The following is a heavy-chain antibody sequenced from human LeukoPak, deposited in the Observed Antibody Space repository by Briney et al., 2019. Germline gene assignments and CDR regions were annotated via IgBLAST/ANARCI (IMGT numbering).Heavy chain of an antibody. J-gene: IGHJ3*02. V-gene: IGHV1-24*01. Sequence: ASVKVSCKVSGYTLTELSMHWVRQAPGKGLEWMGGFDPEDGETIYAQKFQGRVAMTEDTSTDTAYMELSSLRSEDTAVYYCATILFYSSSSDAFDIWGQGTMVTVSS. D-gene: IGHD6-13*01. CDR3: ATILFYSSSSDAFDI. CDR2: FDPEDGET. CDR1: GYTLTELS.